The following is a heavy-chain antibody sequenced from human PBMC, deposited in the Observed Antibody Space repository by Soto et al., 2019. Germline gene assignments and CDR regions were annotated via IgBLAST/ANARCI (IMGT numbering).Heavy chain of an antibody. CDR2: IYYSGST. D-gene: IGHD3-10*01. Sequence: PSETLSLTCTVSGGSISSSSYYWGWIRQPPGKGLEWIGSIYYSGSTYYNPSLKSRVTISVDTSKNQFSLKLSSVTAADTAVYYCVRHGSGSYRHWFAPWGQGTLVTVSS. CDR1: GGSISSSSYY. V-gene: IGHV4-39*01. CDR3: VRHGSGSYRHWFAP. J-gene: IGHJ5*02.